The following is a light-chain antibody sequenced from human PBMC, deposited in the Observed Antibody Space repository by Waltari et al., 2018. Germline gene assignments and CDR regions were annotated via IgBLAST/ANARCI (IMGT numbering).Light chain of an antibody. Sequence: DIVMTQSPDSLAVSLGERATIKCKSSQSLLDTSKNKNNVGWDQQKPGQPPRLLIYWASTRESGFPDRFSGSGSGTDFTLTISSLQAEDVAVYYCQQYYTFPCTFGQGTKVEIK. CDR3: QQYYTFPCT. J-gene: IGKJ1*01. CDR1: QSLLDTSKNKNN. CDR2: WAS. V-gene: IGKV4-1*01.